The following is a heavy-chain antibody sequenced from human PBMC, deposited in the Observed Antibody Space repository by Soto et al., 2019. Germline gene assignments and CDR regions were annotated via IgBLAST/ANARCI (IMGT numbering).Heavy chain of an antibody. CDR1: GYSITSDYY. J-gene: IGHJ4*01. V-gene: IGHV4-38-2*01. CDR2: IYSGST. Sequence: SETLSLTCAVSGYSITSDYYWGWIRQPPGKGLEWIGSIYSGSTYYNPSLKSRVTISVDTSKNQFSLRLTSVTAADTAMYYCPNKGYYPSGRINLFDTWGQGTLVTVFS. D-gene: IGHD3-10*01. CDR3: PNKGYYPSGRINLFDT.